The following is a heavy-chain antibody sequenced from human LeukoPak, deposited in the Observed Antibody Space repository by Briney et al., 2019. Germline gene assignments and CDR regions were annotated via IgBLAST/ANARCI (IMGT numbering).Heavy chain of an antibody. CDR3: ARAASDSWYDY. J-gene: IGHJ4*02. D-gene: IGHD6-13*01. Sequence: GGSLRLSCVASGFSISSHWMHWVRQAPGKGLVWVSRINRDGSTTVYVDSVKGRSTVSRDNAKNMLYLEVNSLRAEDTAVYYCARAASDSWYDYWGQGNLVTVSS. CDR1: GFSISSHW. CDR2: INRDGSTT. V-gene: IGHV3-74*01.